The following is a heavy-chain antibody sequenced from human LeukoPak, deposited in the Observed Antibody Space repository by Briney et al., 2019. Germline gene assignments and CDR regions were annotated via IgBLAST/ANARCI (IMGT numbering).Heavy chain of an antibody. CDR1: GASINSTGYY. CDR3: AKLWNIVVV. CDR2: IYYSGST. Sequence: SETLSLTCTVSGASINSTGYYWGWIRQHPGKGLEWIGSIYYSGSTYYNPSLKSRVTISVDTSKNHFSLKLSSVAAADTAVYYCAKLWNIVVVWGQGTLVTVSS. D-gene: IGHD5-12*01. J-gene: IGHJ4*02. V-gene: IGHV4-39*01.